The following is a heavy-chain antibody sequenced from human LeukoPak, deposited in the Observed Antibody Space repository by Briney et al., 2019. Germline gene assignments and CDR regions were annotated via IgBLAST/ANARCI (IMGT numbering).Heavy chain of an antibody. V-gene: IGHV4-59*08. CDR2: IYYSGST. Sequence: SETLSLTCTVPGGSISSAYWSWIRPPPGKGLEWIGYIYYSGSTNYNPSLKSRVTISVDTSKNQFSLKLSSVTAADTAVYYCARRFYFDYWGQGTLVTVSS. CDR3: ARRFYFDY. J-gene: IGHJ4*02. CDR1: GGSISSAY.